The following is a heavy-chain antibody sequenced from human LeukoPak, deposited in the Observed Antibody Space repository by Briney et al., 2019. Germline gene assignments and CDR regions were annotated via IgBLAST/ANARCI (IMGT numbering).Heavy chain of an antibody. CDR3: ARQAVPVAKYFQH. J-gene: IGHJ1*01. Sequence: GESLKISCKGSGYSFTSYWIGWVRQMPGKGLEWMGIIYPGDSDTRYSPSFQGQVTISADKSISTAYLQWSSLKASDTAMYYCARQAVPVAKYFQHWGQGTLVTVSS. V-gene: IGHV5-51*01. CDR1: GYSFTSYW. CDR2: IYPGDSDT. D-gene: IGHD2-2*01.